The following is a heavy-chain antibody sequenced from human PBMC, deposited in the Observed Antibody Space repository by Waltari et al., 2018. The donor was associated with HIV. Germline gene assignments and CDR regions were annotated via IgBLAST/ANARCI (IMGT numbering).Heavy chain of an antibody. J-gene: IGHJ4*02. Sequence: EVQLVESGGGLVQPGGSLRLSCAASGFTFSSYWMSWVRQAPGKGLEWVANIKQDGSEKYYVDSVKGRFTISRDNAKNSLYLQMNSLRAEDTAVYYCARDRGPVGAGPVLDYWGQGTLVTVSS. V-gene: IGHV3-7*01. CDR3: ARDRGPVGAGPVLDY. CDR2: IKQDGSEK. CDR1: GFTFSSYW. D-gene: IGHD1-26*01.